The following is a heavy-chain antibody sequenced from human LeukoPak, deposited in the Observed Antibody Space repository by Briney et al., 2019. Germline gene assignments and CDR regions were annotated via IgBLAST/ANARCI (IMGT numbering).Heavy chain of an antibody. J-gene: IGHJ4*02. CDR3: ARVFDS. V-gene: IGHV4-39*07. Sequence: SETLSLTCTVSGGSVSTSDYYWGWIRQSPVKGLEWIGDVFYTGKTNYNPSLRGRATISKDTSKNQFSLKLTYVTAADSAVYYCARVFDSWGQGTLVTVSS. CDR1: GGSVSTSDYY. CDR2: VFYTGKT.